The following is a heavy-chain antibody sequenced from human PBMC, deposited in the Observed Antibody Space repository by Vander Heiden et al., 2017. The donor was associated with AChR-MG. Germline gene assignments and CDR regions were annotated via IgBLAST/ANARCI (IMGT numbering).Heavy chain of an antibody. CDR3: AGVVEGWYFDY. CDR2: IKQDGSEK. J-gene: IGHJ4*02. D-gene: IGHD2-15*01. V-gene: IGHV3-7*04. Sequence: EVQLVESGGGLVQPGGSLRLSCAASGFTFSSYWMSWVRQAPGKGLEWVANIKQDGSEKYYVDSVKGRFTISRDNAKNSLYLQMNSLRAEDTAVYYCAGVVEGWYFDYWGQGTLVTVSS. CDR1: GFTFSSYW.